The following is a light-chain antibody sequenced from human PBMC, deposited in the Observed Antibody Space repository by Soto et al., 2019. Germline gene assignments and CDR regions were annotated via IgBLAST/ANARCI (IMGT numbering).Light chain of an antibody. CDR1: QGIRID. J-gene: IGKJ1*01. CDR3: LQDYNYPLP. Sequence: AIRMTQSPSSLYASVGDRVTITCRASQGIRIDLGWYQQKPGKAPKLLIYAAYSLQSGVPSRFSGSGSGTDFTLTISSLQPEDFATYYCLQDYNYPLPFGQRTKVEIK. V-gene: IGKV1-6*01. CDR2: AAY.